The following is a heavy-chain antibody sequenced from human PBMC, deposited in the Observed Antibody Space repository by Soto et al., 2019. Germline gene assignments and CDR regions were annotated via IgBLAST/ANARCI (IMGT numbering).Heavy chain of an antibody. D-gene: IGHD2-15*01. Sequence: QVPLVESGGGVVQPGRSLRLSCAASGFTFSSYGMHWVRQAPGKGLEWVAVIWYDGGNKYYADSVKGRFTISRDNSKNTLYLQMNSLRAEDTAVYYCARDGRGYCGGGSCYPLYYFDYWGQGTLVTVSS. CDR2: IWYDGGNK. CDR3: ARDGRGYCGGGSCYPLYYFDY. CDR1: GFTFSSYG. J-gene: IGHJ4*02. V-gene: IGHV3-33*01.